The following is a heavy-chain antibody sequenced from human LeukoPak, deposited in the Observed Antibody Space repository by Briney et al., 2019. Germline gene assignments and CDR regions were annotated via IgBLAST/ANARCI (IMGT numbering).Heavy chain of an antibody. J-gene: IGHJ4*02. CDR2: ISSSGSTI. D-gene: IGHD4-17*01. V-gene: IGHV3-48*03. CDR3: ARSAVTLDY. CDR1: GFTFSSYE. Sequence: PGGSLRLSCAASGFTFSSYEMNWVRQAPGKGLEWVSYISSSGSTICYADSVKGRFTISRDNAKNSLYLQMNSLRAEDTAVYYCARSAVTLDYWGQGTLVTVSS.